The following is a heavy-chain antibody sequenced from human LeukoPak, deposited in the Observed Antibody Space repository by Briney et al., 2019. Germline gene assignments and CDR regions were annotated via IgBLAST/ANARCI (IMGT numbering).Heavy chain of an antibody. CDR2: ISSSGNDI. V-gene: IGHV3-48*03. J-gene: IGHJ4*02. Sequence: GGSLRLSCAASGFTFSNYEMHSVRQAPGKGLEWVSYISSSGNDIYYADSVKGRFTISRDNAKNSLYLHMNSLRAEDTAVYYCARDYGGSPPFDYWGQGTLVTVSS. D-gene: IGHD4-23*01. CDR3: ARDYGGSPPFDY. CDR1: GFTFSNYE.